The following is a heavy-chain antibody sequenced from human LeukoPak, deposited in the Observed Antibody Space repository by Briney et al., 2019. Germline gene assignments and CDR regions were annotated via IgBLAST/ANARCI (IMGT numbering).Heavy chain of an antibody. Sequence: PSQTLSLTCAVSGGSISSGGYSWSWIRQPPGKGLEWIGYIYYSGSTNYNPSLKSRVTISVDTSKNQFSLKLSSVTAADTAVYYCARWAMEYDILTGYYNPNWFDPWGQGTLVTVSS. CDR1: GGSISSGGYS. CDR2: IYYSGST. D-gene: IGHD3-9*01. CDR3: ARWAMEYDILTGYYNPNWFDP. V-gene: IGHV4-30-4*07. J-gene: IGHJ5*02.